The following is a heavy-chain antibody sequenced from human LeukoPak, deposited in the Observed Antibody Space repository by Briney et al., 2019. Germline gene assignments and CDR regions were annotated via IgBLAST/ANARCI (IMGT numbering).Heavy chain of an antibody. CDR1: GFTFSDYA. J-gene: IGHJ4*02. D-gene: IGHD5-12*01. CDR3: AKGTRGYSAYTFDY. CDR2: ISVSGGTT. Sequence: GGSLRLSCAASGFTFSDYAMSWVRQAPGEGLESVSVISVSGGTTYYADSVKGRFTISRDSSKNTLYLQMTSLRADDTAVYYCAKGTRGYSAYTFDYWGQGALVTVSS. V-gene: IGHV3-23*01.